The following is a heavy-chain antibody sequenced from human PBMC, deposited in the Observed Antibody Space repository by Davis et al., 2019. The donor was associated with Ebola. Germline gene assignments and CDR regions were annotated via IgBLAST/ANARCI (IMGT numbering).Heavy chain of an antibody. V-gene: IGHV3-53*01. Sequence: GESLKISCAASGFTVSSNYMSWVRQAPGKGLEWVSVIYSGGSTYYADSVKGRFTISRDNSKNTLYLQMNSLRAEDTAVYYCASKDPQLAARRWTFARYFDLWGRGTLVTVSS. CDR2: IYSGGST. J-gene: IGHJ2*01. CDR3: ASKDPQLAARRWTFARYFDL. CDR1: GFTVSSNY. D-gene: IGHD6-6*01.